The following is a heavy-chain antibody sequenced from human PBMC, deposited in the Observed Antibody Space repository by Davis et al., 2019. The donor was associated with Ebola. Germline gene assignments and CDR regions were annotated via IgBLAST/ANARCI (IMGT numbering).Heavy chain of an antibody. D-gene: IGHD3-3*01. CDR3: AREFRIFGVVINDYYYYGMDV. CDR2: IYYSGST. V-gene: IGHV4-59*12. Sequence: SETLSLTCTVSGGSISSYYWSWIRQPPGKGLEWIGYIYYSGSTNYNPSLKSRVTISVDTPKNQFSLKLSSVTAADTAVYYCAREFRIFGVVINDYYYYGMDVWGQGTTVTVSS. CDR1: GGSISSYY. J-gene: IGHJ6*02.